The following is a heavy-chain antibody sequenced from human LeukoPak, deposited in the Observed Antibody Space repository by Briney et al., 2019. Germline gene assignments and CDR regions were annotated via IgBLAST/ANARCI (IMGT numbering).Heavy chain of an antibody. CDR1: GYTFTSYG. J-gene: IGHJ4*02. V-gene: IGHV1-18*01. Sequence: ASVKVSCKASGYTFTSYGISWVRQAPGQGLEWMGWISAYNGNTDYAQKLQGRVTMTTDTSTSTAYMELRSLRSDDTAVYYCARDPLDLASIAAPLDYWGQGTLVTVSS. CDR3: ARDPLDLASIAAPLDY. CDR2: ISAYNGNT. D-gene: IGHD6-13*01.